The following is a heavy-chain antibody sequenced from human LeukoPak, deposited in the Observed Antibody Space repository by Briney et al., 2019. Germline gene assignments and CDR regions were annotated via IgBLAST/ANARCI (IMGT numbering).Heavy chain of an antibody. CDR3: ARKDYADYFDY. Sequence: SETLSLTCTVSGGSISSYYWSWIRQPPGKGPEWIGYIYYSGSTKYNPSLKSRVTISVDTSKNQFSLKLSSVTAADTAVYYCARKDYADYFDYWGQGTLVTVSS. CDR1: GGSISSYY. CDR2: IYYSGST. J-gene: IGHJ4*02. V-gene: IGHV4-59*08. D-gene: IGHD4-17*01.